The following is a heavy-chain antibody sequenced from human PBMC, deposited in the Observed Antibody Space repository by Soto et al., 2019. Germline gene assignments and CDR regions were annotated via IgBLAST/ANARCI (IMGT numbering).Heavy chain of an antibody. V-gene: IGHV3-30-3*01. Sequence: AGGSLRLSCTTSGFLFNTYAMHWVRQAPGKGLEWVAVMSHDGSSTYYADSVKGRFTISRDNSKNTLYLQMNSLRTEDTAVYYCAKDLKVSGGFHGSLNYYYGMDVWGQGTTVTVSS. CDR1: GFLFNTYA. J-gene: IGHJ6*02. D-gene: IGHD3-10*01. CDR2: MSHDGSST. CDR3: AKDLKVSGGFHGSLNYYYGMDV.